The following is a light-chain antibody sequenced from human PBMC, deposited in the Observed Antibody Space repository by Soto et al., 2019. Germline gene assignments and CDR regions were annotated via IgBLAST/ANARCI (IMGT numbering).Light chain of an antibody. Sequence: IQVSQRPTALSSSVGDRVNITCRASQSISSWLAWYQQKPGKAPKLLIYDASSLESGVPSRFSGSGTGTEFTLTISILLPDDSVTHYCQQYNSYWTFGQGTKVDIK. CDR3: QQYNSYWT. J-gene: IGKJ1*01. CDR1: QSISSW. CDR2: DAS. V-gene: IGKV1-5*01.